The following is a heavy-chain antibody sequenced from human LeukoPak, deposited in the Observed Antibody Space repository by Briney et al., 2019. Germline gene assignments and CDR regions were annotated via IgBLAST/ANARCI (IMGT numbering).Heavy chain of an antibody. CDR3: ARDRTYYYDSSGYLFDY. CDR2: INPNSGST. CDR1: GYTFTGYY. Sequence: AASVKVSCKASGYTFTGYYMHWVRQAPGQGLEWMGWINPNSGSTNYAQKFQGRVTMTRDTSISTAYMELSRLRSDDTAVYYCARDRTYYYDSSGYLFDYWGQGTLVTVSS. D-gene: IGHD3-22*01. V-gene: IGHV1-2*02. J-gene: IGHJ4*02.